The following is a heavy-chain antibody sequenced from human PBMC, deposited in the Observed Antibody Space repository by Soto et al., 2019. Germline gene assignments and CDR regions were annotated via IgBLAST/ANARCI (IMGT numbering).Heavy chain of an antibody. CDR2: ISAYNGNT. J-gene: IGHJ6*02. Sequence: ASVKVSCKASGYTFTSYGISWVRQAPGQGLEWMGWISAYNGNTNYAQKLQGRVTMTTDTSTSTAYMELRSLRSEETAVYYCARDLLVGGATDGMDVWGQGTTVTVSS. CDR3: ARDLLVGGATDGMDV. CDR1: GYTFTSYG. D-gene: IGHD1-26*01. V-gene: IGHV1-18*01.